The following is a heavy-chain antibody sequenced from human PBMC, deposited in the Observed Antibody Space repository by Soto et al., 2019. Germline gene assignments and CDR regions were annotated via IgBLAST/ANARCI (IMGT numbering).Heavy chain of an antibody. CDR2: SIPIIGTT. CDR3: AAGDSSDTGDY. V-gene: IGHV1-69*01. Sequence: QVQLVQSGAAVKKPGSSVKVSCKASGATLSTHGISWVRQAPGQGLEWMGGSIPIIGTTDYAEKFQGRVKITADESTTTSYMELSSLRPDDTAVYYCAAGDSSDTGDYWGQGTLVTVSS. J-gene: IGHJ4*02. CDR1: GATLSTHG. D-gene: IGHD5-18*01.